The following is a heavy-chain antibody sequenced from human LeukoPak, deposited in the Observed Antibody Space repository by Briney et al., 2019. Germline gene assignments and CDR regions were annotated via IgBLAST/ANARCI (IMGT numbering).Heavy chain of an antibody. Sequence: SETLSLTCTVSGGSISSYYWSWIRQPAGKGLEWIGRIYTSGSTNYNPSLKSRVTMSVDTSKNQFSLKLSSVTAADTAVYYCARGHYGSGSTATNSGMDVWGQGTTVTVSS. CDR2: IYTSGST. J-gene: IGHJ6*02. D-gene: IGHD3-10*01. CDR1: GGSISSYY. V-gene: IGHV4-4*07. CDR3: ARGHYGSGSTATNSGMDV.